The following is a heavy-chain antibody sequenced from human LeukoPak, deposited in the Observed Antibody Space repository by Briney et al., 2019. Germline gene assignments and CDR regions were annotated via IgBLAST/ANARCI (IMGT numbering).Heavy chain of an antibody. CDR3: ARDLPVRYDSSGYYYNAFFDY. CDR2: ISAYNGNT. V-gene: IGHV1-18*01. Sequence: ASVKVSCKASGYTFTSYGISWVRQAPGQGLEWMGWISAYNGNTNYAQKLQGRVTMTTDTSTSTAYMELRSLRSDDTAVYYCARDLPVRYDSSGYYYNAFFDYWGQGTLVTVSS. J-gene: IGHJ4*02. D-gene: IGHD3-22*01. CDR1: GYTFTSYG.